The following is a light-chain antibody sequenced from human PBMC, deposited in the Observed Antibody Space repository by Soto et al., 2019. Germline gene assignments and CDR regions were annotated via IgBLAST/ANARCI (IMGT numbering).Light chain of an antibody. CDR1: QSISGW. CDR3: QQYNTYPWT. V-gene: IGKV1-5*01. J-gene: IGKJ1*01. CDR2: DAS. Sequence: DIQMTQSPSTLSASVGGRVTITCRASQSISGWMAWYQQKPGKAPKLLIYDASNLESGVPSRFSGSRYGTEFTLTISSLQADYYATYYCQQYNTYPWTFGQGTKVEIK.